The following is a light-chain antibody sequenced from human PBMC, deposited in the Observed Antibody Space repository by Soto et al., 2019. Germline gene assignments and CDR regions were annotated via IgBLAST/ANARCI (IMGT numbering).Light chain of an antibody. V-gene: IGLV1-44*01. J-gene: IGLJ2*01. Sequence: QSVLTRPPSAYGTPGQRVTISCSGSSSNIGSNTVNWYQQLPGTAPKLLMYRNNQRPSEIPDRFSGSKSGTSASLAISGLQSEDEADYYCAAWDDSLNGPVFGGGTKLTVL. CDR3: AAWDDSLNGPV. CDR1: SSNIGSNT. CDR2: RNN.